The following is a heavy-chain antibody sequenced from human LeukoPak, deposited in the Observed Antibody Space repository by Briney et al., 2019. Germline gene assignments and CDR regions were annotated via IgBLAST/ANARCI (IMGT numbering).Heavy chain of an antibody. CDR3: ARSAEAELDY. CDR2: IYHSGST. J-gene: IGHJ4*02. Sequence: SETLSLTCAVSGYSISSGYYWGWIRQPPGKGLEWIGSIYHSGSTYYNPSLKSRVTISVDTSKNQFSLKLSSVTAADTAVYYCARSAEAELDYWGQGTLVTVFS. CDR1: GYSISSGYY. V-gene: IGHV4-38-2*01.